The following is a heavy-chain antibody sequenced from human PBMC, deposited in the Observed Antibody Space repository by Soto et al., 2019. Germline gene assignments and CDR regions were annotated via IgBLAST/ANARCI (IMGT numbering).Heavy chain of an antibody. CDR3: AILRGGSGGFMDV. Sequence: QVQLVQSGAEVKKPGASVKVSCKASGATFTSYDINWVRQAPGQGLEWMGWMDPNTGDTASAQKFQGRVTVTTNTSMSTAYMELNSLRSEYTAVYYCAILRGGSGGFMDVWGKGTTVTVSS. CDR1: GATFTSYD. J-gene: IGHJ6*03. CDR2: MDPNTGDT. D-gene: IGHD3-10*01. V-gene: IGHV1-8*01.